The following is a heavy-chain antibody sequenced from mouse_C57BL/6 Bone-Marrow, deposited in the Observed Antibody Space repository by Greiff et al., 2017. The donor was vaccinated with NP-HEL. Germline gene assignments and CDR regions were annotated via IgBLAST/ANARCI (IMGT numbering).Heavy chain of an antibody. CDR1: GYAFSSSW. D-gene: IGHD1-1*01. CDR3: ATVPPFAY. CDR2: IYPGDGDT. J-gene: IGHJ3*01. V-gene: IGHV1-82*01. Sequence: QVQLQQSGPELVKPGASVKISCKASGYAFSSSWMNWVKQRPGQGLEWIGRIYPGDGDTNYNGKFKGKATLTADKSSSTAYMQLSSLTSEDSAVYFCATVPPFAYWGQGTLVTVSA.